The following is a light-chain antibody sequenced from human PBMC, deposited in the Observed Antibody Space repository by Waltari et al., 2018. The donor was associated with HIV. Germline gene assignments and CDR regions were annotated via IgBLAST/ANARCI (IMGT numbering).Light chain of an antibody. CDR2: AGN. CDR3: QQTYNMPLT. V-gene: IGKV1-39*01. J-gene: IGKJ3*01. CDR1: QSIINY. Sequence: DIQMTQSPSSLSASVGDRVTINCRSSQSIINYVNWFQKKPGKAPQLLIYAGNTLQRGVPSRFSGSVSGPDFTLIINNLQPDDFATYYCQQTYNMPLTFGPGTKLDLK.